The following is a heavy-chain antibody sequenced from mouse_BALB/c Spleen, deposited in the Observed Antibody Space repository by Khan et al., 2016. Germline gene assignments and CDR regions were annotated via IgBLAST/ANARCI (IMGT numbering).Heavy chain of an antibody. V-gene: IGHV9-3-1*01. CDR2: INTYTGEP. CDR1: GYTFTNYG. D-gene: IGHD1-1*01. CDR3: GRGDYYGSSYWYFDV. Sequence: QIQLVQSGPELKKPGETVKISCKASGYTFTNYGMNWVKQAPGKGLKWMGWINTYTGEPTYADDFKGRFAFSLETSASTAYLQINNLKNEDTATYFCGRGDYYGSSYWYFDVWGAGTTVTVSS. J-gene: IGHJ1*01.